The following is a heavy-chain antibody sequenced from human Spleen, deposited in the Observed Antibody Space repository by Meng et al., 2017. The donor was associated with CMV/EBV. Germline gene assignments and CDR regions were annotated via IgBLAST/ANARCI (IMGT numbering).Heavy chain of an antibody. V-gene: IGHV4-59*02. D-gene: IGHD1-14*01. CDR3: ARDLTGFDY. CDR2: IYYSGST. CDR1: GGSVS. J-gene: IGHJ4*02. Sequence: SETLSLTCTVSGGSVSWSWIRQPPGKGLEWIGYIYYSGSTKYNPSLKSRVTISVDRSKNRFSLKLSSVTTADTAVYYCARDLTGFDYWGQGTLVTVSS.